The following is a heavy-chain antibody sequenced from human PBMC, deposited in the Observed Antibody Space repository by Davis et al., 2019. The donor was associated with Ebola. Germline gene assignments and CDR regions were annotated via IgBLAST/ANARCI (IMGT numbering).Heavy chain of an antibody. D-gene: IGHD2-21*02. CDR1: GFSLSNARMG. Sequence: SGPTLVKPTETLTLTCTVSGFSLSNARMGVSWIRQPPGKALEWLAHIFSNDEKSYSTSLKSRLTISKDTSKSQVVLTMTNMDPVDTATYYCARAYCGGDCYSDYWGQGTLVTVSS. CDR3: ARAYCGGDCYSDY. V-gene: IGHV2-26*01. J-gene: IGHJ4*02. CDR2: IFSNDEK.